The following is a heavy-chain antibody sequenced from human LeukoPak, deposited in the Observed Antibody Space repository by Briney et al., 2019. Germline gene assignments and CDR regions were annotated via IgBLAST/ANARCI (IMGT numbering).Heavy chain of an antibody. CDR2: VYHSGLT. D-gene: IGHD2-2*01. CDR3: ARTTEDCSSTSCYQYWFDP. Sequence: SETLSLTCVVSGASVSTNNWWTWVRQAPGKGLEWIGEVYHSGLTNYSPSLKSRVTMSIDKSKNIFSLNLTSVTAADTALYYCARTTEDCSSTSCYQYWFDPWGQGTLVTVSS. J-gene: IGHJ5*02. V-gene: IGHV4/OR15-8*02. CDR1: GASVSTNNW.